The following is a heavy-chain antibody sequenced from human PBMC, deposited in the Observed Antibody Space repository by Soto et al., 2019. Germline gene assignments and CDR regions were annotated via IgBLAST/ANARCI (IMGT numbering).Heavy chain of an antibody. CDR2: IWYDGSNK. D-gene: IGHD3-16*01. V-gene: IGHV3-33*01. Sequence: GGSLRLSCAASGFTFSSYGMHWVRQAPGKGLEWVAVIWYDGSNKYYADSVKGRFTISRDNSKNTLYLQMNSLRAEDTAVYYCARWGDGGYAFDIWGQGTMVTVSS. CDR3: ARWGDGGYAFDI. CDR1: GFTFSSYG. J-gene: IGHJ3*02.